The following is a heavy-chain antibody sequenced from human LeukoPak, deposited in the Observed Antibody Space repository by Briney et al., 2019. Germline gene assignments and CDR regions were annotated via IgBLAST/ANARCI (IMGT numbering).Heavy chain of an antibody. CDR2: IYSGGST. D-gene: IGHD6-19*01. V-gene: IGHV3-53*01. CDR3: ARDPDSSGFFDY. Sequence: GGSQRLSCAASGFTVSSNYMSWVRQAPGKGLEWVSVIYSGGSTYYADSVKGRFTISRDNSKNTLYLQMNSLRAEDTAVYYCARDPDSSGFFDYWGQGTLVTVSS. CDR1: GFTVSSNY. J-gene: IGHJ4*02.